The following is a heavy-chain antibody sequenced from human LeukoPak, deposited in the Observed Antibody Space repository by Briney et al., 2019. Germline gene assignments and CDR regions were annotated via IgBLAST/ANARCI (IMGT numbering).Heavy chain of an antibody. CDR3: ARQRADYFYYYVDV. Sequence: SETLSLTCTVSGGSIGTTNYYWGWLRQPPGKGLEWIGSIYYSETTYDNPSLESRVTISIETSKNQFSLKLTSVTAADTAVYYCARQRADYFYYYVDVWGKGTTVTVS. CDR1: GGSIGTTNYY. V-gene: IGHV4-39*01. CDR2: IYYSETT. D-gene: IGHD3-9*01. J-gene: IGHJ6*03.